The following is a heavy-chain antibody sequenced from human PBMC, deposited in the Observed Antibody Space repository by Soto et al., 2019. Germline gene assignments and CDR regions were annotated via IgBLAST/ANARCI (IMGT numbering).Heavy chain of an antibody. J-gene: IGHJ5*02. CDR1: GGSISSYY. D-gene: IGHD6-6*01. CDR3: ARDPSIAARMSWLDP. CDR2: IYYSGST. Sequence: SETLSLTCTVSGGSISSYYWSWIRQPPGKGLEWIGYIYYSGSTNYNPSLKSRVTISVDTSKNQFSLKLSSVTAADTAVYYCARDPSIAARMSWLDPWGQGTLVTVSS. V-gene: IGHV4-59*01.